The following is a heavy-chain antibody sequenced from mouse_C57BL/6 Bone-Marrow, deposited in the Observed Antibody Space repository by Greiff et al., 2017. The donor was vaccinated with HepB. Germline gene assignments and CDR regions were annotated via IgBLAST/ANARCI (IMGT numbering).Heavy chain of an antibody. CDR1: GYSITSGYY. V-gene: IGHV3-6*01. CDR3: ARGGYDYDRYFDV. J-gene: IGHJ1*03. D-gene: IGHD2-4*01. Sequence: VHLVESGPGLVKPSQSLSLTCSVTGYSITSGYYWNWIRQFPGNKLEWMGYISYDGSNNYNPSLKNRISITRDTSKNQFFLKLNSVTTEDTATYYCARGGYDYDRYFDVWGTGTTVTVSS. CDR2: ISYDGSN.